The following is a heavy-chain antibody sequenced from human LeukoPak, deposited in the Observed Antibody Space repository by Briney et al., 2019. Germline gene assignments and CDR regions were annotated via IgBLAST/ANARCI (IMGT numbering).Heavy chain of an antibody. Sequence: PSETLSLTCTVSGGSISSSSYYWGWIRQPPGRGLEWIGSIYYSGSTYYNPSLKSRVTISVDTSKNQFSLKLSSVTAADTAVYYCARGPLLVATMGGRAPPRGDYWGQGTLVTVSS. D-gene: IGHD5-12*01. CDR3: ARGPLLVATMGGRAPPRGDY. CDR2: IYYSGST. CDR1: GGSISSSSYY. V-gene: IGHV4-39*01. J-gene: IGHJ4*02.